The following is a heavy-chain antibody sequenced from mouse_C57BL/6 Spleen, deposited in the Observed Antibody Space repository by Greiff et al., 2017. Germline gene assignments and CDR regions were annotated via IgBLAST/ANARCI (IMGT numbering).Heavy chain of an antibody. CDR3: ARGGDYYGSSYDWYFDV. V-gene: IGHV1-47*01. D-gene: IGHD1-1*01. CDR1: GYTFTTYP. J-gene: IGHJ1*03. Sequence: VQLVESGAELVKPGASVKMSCKASGYTFTTYPIEWMKQNHGKSLEWIGNFHPYNDDTKYNEKFKGKATLTVEKSSSTVYLELSRLTSDDSAVYYCARGGDYYGSSYDWYFDVWGTGTTVTVSS. CDR2: FHPYNDDT.